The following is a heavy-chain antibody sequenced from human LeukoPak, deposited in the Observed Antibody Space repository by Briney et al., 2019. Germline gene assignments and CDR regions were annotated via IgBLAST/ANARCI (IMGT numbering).Heavy chain of an antibody. CDR3: ARGRRTMVSGVISSSSLFYYFYYMDV. V-gene: IGHV4-39*07. CDR1: LVSISNSLSC. CDR2: INHSENT. Sequence: SETLSHTHTLSLVSISNSLSCWGWVRHPPGNWLEWIGEINHSENTNYNPSHTSPLTIAVDTSTNELSLKLSSVTTADTGVYYCARGRRTMVSGVISSSSLFYYFYYMDVWGKGTTVTVSS. J-gene: IGHJ6*03. D-gene: IGHD3-10*01.